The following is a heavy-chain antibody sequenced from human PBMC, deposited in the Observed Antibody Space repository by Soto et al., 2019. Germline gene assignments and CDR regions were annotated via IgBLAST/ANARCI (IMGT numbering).Heavy chain of an antibody. Sequence: QVQLVQSGAEVKKPGASVKVSCKASGYTFTSYGISWVRQAPGQGLEWMGWISAYNGNTNYAQKLQGRVTMTTDTSTGTASLELRGLRSDDRAVYYCAGKSTPAAYWGQGTLVTVSS. D-gene: IGHD6-25*01. CDR3: AGKSTPAAY. J-gene: IGHJ4*02. V-gene: IGHV1-18*01. CDR2: ISAYNGNT. CDR1: GYTFTSYG.